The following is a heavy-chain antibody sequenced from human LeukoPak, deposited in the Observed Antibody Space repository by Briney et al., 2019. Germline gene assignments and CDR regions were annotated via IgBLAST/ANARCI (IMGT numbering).Heavy chain of an antibody. V-gene: IGHV3-23*01. CDR1: GFTFNNYA. J-gene: IGHJ4*02. CDR3: AKDSSSWYYGAYY. Sequence: GGSLRLSCAASGFTFNNYAMSWVRRAPGKGLEWVSTVSGSGAIAYYTDSDKGRFTISRDNSKNTLYLQMNSLRAEDTAVYYCAKDSSSWYYGAYYWGQGTLVTVSS. D-gene: IGHD6-13*01. CDR2: VSGSGAIA.